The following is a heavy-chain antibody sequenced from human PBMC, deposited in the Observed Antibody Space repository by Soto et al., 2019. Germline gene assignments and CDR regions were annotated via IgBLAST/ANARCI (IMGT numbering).Heavy chain of an antibody. D-gene: IGHD3-9*01. CDR2: IYYSGST. Sequence: SETLSITCTVSGGCISSSSYYWGGIRQPPGKGLEGIGSIYYSGSTYYNPSLKRRVTISVDTSKNQFSLKLSSVTAADTAVDYCARGYDILTPAGWGQGTLVTVSS. CDR1: GGCISSSSYY. V-gene: IGHV4-39*01. CDR3: ARGYDILTPAG. J-gene: IGHJ4*02.